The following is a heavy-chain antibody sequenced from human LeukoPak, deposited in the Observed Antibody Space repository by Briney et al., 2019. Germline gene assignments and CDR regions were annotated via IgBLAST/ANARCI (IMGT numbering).Heavy chain of an antibody. D-gene: IGHD5-18*01. CDR1: GYTFTSYG. V-gene: IGHV1-18*01. CDR2: ISAYNGNT. J-gene: IGHJ4*02. CDR3: ARMDTAMVRGDIDF. Sequence: ASVKVSRKASGYTFTSYGISWVRQAPGQGLEWMGWISAYNGNTNYAQKLQGRVTMTTDTSTSTAYMELRSLRSDDTAVYYCARMDTAMVRGDIDFWGQGTLVTVSS.